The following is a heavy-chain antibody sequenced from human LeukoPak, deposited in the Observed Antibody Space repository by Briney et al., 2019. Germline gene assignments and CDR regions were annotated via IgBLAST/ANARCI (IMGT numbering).Heavy chain of an antibody. V-gene: IGHV1-46*01. J-gene: IGHJ4*02. D-gene: IGHD6-13*01. CDR3: ARDNKERQLGGY. CDR2: INPSGGVT. CDR1: GYTFTSYY. Sequence: ASVNVSCKASGYTFTSYYMHWVRQAPGQGLEWVGLINPSGGVTSYAQKFKGRVTMTRDTSTSTVYMELSSLRSEDTAVYYCARDNKERQLGGYWGQGTLVTVSS.